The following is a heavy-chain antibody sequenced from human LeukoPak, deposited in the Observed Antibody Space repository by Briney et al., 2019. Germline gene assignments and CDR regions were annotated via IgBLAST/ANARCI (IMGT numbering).Heavy chain of an antibody. CDR3: ARTIEMATISYFDY. CDR2: IRYDGSNK. CDR1: GFTFSSYG. Sequence: PGGSLRPSCAASGFTFSSYGIHWVRQAPGKGLEWVAFIRYDGSNKYYADSVKGRFTISRDNSKNTLYLQMNSLRAGDTAVYYCARTIEMATISYFDYWGRGTLVTVSS. D-gene: IGHD5-24*01. J-gene: IGHJ4*02. V-gene: IGHV3-30*02.